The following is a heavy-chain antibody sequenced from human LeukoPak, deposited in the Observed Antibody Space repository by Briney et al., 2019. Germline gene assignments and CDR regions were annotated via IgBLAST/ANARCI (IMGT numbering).Heavy chain of an antibody. CDR2: ISSSSSYI. CDR3: AKDLYYYDSIGAFDI. D-gene: IGHD3-22*01. Sequence: PGGSLRLSCAASGFTFSSYSMNWVRQAPGKGLEWVSSISSSSSYIYYADSVKGRFTISRDNAKNSLYLQMNSLRAEDTALYYCAKDLYYYDSIGAFDIWGQGTMVTVSS. CDR1: GFTFSSYS. V-gene: IGHV3-21*04. J-gene: IGHJ3*02.